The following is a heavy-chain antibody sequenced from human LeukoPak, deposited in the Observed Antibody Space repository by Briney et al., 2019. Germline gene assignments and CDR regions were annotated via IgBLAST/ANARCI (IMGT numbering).Heavy chain of an antibody. Sequence: LTGGSLRLSCAASGFTFSNHNMDWVRQAPGKGLEWISYISGRGEAIFYADSVQGRFTISRDNAKNSIYLRMNGLTAEDTAVYYCARTYGSGSLDYGGQGTLVTVSS. D-gene: IGHD2-15*01. CDR2: ISGRGEAI. J-gene: IGHJ4*02. CDR1: GFTFSNHN. V-gene: IGHV3-48*01. CDR3: ARTYGSGSLDY.